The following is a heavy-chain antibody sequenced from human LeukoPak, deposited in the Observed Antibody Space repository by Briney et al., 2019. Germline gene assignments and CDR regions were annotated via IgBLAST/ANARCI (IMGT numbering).Heavy chain of an antibody. D-gene: IGHD6-19*01. V-gene: IGHV1-2*02. Sequence: ASVKVSCKASGYTFTGYYIHWVRQAPGQGLEWMGWINPNSGGRKYAQKFQGRVTMTRDTSMSTVYMELSRLTSDDTAVYYCASTLTVVGTLDYWGQGTPVPVSS. CDR3: ASTLTVVGTLDY. CDR2: INPNSGGR. CDR1: GYTFTGYY. J-gene: IGHJ4*02.